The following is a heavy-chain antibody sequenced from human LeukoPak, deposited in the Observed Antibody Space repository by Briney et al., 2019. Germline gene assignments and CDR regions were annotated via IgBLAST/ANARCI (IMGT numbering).Heavy chain of an antibody. D-gene: IGHD2-2*02. J-gene: IGHJ4*02. CDR2: ISGSGGST. V-gene: IGHV3-23*01. Sequence: PGGSLRLSCAASGFTFSSYAMSWVRQAPGKGLEWVSAISGSGGSTYYADSVKGRFTISRDSYKNTLYLQMNSLRAEDTAVYYCASTRIVVVPAAISYDYWGQGTLVTVSS. CDR1: GFTFSSYA. CDR3: ASTRIVVVPAAISYDY.